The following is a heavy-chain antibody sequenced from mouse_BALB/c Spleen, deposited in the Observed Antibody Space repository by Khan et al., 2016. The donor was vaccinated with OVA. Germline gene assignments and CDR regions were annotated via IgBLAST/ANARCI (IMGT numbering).Heavy chain of an antibody. CDR2: IWGGGST. CDR3: AKGIWAYYYTLDY. CDR1: GFSLSDYG. V-gene: IGHV2-6-5*01. J-gene: IGHJ4*01. Sequence: VQLQESGPGLVAPSQNLSITCTVSGFSLSDYGVSWIRQPPGKGLEWLGAIWGGGSTYYYSALKSRLSISKDNSKSHVFLKMSSLQSDDTAMFYCAKGIWAYYYTLDYWGQGTSVTVSS.